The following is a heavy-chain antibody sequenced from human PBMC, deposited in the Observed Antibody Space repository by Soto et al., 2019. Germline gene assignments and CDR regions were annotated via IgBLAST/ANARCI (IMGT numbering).Heavy chain of an antibody. CDR1: GGSINKYY. Sequence: QVQLQESGPGLVKPSETLSLTCTVSGGSINKYYWSWIRQSAGKGLEWIGRIYSSGSTHYKPSLKSRVTMSLDTSKNQFSLSLISVTAADTAVYYCASDGKSEWLLPDAFDIWGQGTMVTVSS. D-gene: IGHD3-22*01. V-gene: IGHV4-4*07. CDR3: ASDGKSEWLLPDAFDI. CDR2: IYSSGST. J-gene: IGHJ3*02.